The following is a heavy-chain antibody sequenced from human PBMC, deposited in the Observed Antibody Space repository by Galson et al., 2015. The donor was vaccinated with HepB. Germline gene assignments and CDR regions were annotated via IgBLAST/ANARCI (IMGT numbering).Heavy chain of an antibody. Sequence: SVKVSCKASGYTFTSYYMHWVRQAPGQGLEWMGRINPNSGGTNYAQKFQGRVTMTRDTSISTAYMELSRLRSDDTAVYYCARDPERGSSWYVGWFDPWGQGTLVTVSS. V-gene: IGHV1-2*06. CDR2: INPNSGGT. D-gene: IGHD6-13*01. CDR1: GYTFTSYY. CDR3: ARDPERGSSWYVGWFDP. J-gene: IGHJ5*02.